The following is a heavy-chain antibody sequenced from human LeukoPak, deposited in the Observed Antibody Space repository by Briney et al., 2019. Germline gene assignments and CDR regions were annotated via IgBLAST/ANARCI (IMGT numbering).Heavy chain of an antibody. CDR1: GYTSTSYY. V-gene: IGHV1-46*01. CDR3: ARGTLRYFDF. Sequence: GASVKVSCKASGYTSTSYYMHWVRQAPGQGPEWMGVINPSGGSTTSYAQKIQGRVTMTRDTSMSTVTMELSSLRSEDTAVYYCARGTLRYFDFWGQGTLVTVSS. D-gene: IGHD3-9*01. CDR2: INPSGGSTT. J-gene: IGHJ4*02.